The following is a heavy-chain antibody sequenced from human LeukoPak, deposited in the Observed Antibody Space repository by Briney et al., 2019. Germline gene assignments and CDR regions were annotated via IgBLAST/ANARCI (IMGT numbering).Heavy chain of an antibody. CDR2: ISYDGSIT. CDR1: GFTFSTYA. CDR3: ATIRA. Sequence: GGSLRLSCAGSGFTFSTYAMHWVRQAPGKGLKWVAVISYDGSITNYEDSVKGRFTISRDNSKNTLYLQMNSLRPEDTAVYYCATIRAWGQGTLVIVSS. V-gene: IGHV3-30-3*01. J-gene: IGHJ5*02.